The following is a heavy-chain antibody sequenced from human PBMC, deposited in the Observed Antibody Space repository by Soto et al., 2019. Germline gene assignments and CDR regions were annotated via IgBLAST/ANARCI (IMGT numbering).Heavy chain of an antibody. D-gene: IGHD3-22*01. J-gene: IGHJ4*02. CDR2: IYHSGST. V-gene: IGHV4-4*02. CDR3: ASNSGSHSSGYSL. CDR1: GGSISSSNW. Sequence: PSETLSLTCAVSGGSISSSNWWSWVRQPPGKGLEWIGEIYHSGSTNYNPSLKSRVTISVDKSKNQFSLKLSSVTAADTAVYYCASNSGSHSSGYSLWGQGTLVTVSS.